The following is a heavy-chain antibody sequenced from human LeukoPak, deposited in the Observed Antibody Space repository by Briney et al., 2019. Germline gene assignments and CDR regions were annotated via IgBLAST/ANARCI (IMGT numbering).Heavy chain of an antibody. V-gene: IGHV3-30*04. Sequence: PGGSLRLSCAASGFTFSRDAMHWVRQAPGKGLEWVAVLSYDGSNKYYADSVKGRFTISRDNSKNTLYLQMNSLRAEDTAVYYCARAPRYCTNGVCSRNWFDPWGQGTLVTVSS. D-gene: IGHD2-8*01. J-gene: IGHJ5*02. CDR3: ARAPRYCTNGVCSRNWFDP. CDR2: LSYDGSNK. CDR1: GFTFSRDA.